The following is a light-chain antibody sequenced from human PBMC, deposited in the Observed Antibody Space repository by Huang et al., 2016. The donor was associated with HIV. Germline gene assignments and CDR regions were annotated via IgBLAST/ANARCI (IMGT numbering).Light chain of an antibody. Sequence: EIVLTQSPGTLSLFPGERATLSCRASQSISSHSLAWYLQKPGQAPTLLIHGASTRATVSPDRFSGSGFGTDFPLTFSRLEPEVFAVYYCNQYGSPPFTCGRGTKVDIK. J-gene: IGKJ3*01. CDR2: GAS. CDR3: NQYGSPPFT. V-gene: IGKV3-20*01. CDR1: QSISSHS.